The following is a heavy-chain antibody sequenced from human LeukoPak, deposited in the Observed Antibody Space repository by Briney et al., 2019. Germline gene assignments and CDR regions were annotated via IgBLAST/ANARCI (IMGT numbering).Heavy chain of an antibody. CDR2: IGSSTGSI. V-gene: IGHV3-23*01. J-gene: IGHJ4*02. Sequence: GGSLRLSCAASGFTFSSNAMSWVRQAPGKGLEWVSGIGSSTGSIHYADSVKGRFTISRDNSKNTLYLGMNSPRAEDTAVYYCVKDLHFWSAGDYWGQGTLVTVSS. CDR1: GFTFSSNA. D-gene: IGHD3-3*02. CDR3: VKDLHFWSAGDY.